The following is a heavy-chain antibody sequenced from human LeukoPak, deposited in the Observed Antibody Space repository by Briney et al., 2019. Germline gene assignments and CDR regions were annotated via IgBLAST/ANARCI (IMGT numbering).Heavy chain of an antibody. Sequence: GGSLRLSCAASGFTFSNAWMSWVRQAPGKGLEWVGRIKSKTDGGTTDYAAPVKGRFTISRDDSKNTLYLQMNSLKTEDTAVYYCTTAFSGSYYLIWFDPWGQGTLVTVSS. CDR3: TTAFSGSYYLIWFDP. J-gene: IGHJ5*02. D-gene: IGHD1-26*01. CDR2: IKSKTDGGTT. V-gene: IGHV3-15*01. CDR1: GFTFSNAW.